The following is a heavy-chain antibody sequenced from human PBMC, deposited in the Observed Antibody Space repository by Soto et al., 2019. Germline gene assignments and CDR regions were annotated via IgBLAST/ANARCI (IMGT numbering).Heavy chain of an antibody. CDR3: ARKKTDSSSWLHPFDI. V-gene: IGHV3-64*01. CDR2: ISSNGGSA. CDR1: GFTFTNYA. J-gene: IGHJ3*02. Sequence: EVQLVESGGGLVQPGGSLRLSCAASGFTFTNYAMHWVRQAPGNGLEYVSAISSNGGSAYYANSVKGRFTISRDNSKNTLYLHMGRLRADDMAVYYCARKKTDSSSWLHPFDIWGQGTMVTVSS. D-gene: IGHD6-13*01.